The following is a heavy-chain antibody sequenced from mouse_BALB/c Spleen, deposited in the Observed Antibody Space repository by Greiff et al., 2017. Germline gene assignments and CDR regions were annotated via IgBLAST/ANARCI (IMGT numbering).Heavy chain of an antibody. CDR2: IWAGGST. V-gene: IGHV2-9*02. D-gene: IGHD2-1*01. CDR3: ASYGNLYAMDY. J-gene: IGHJ4*01. CDR1: GFSLTSYG. Sequence: VQLQQSGPGLVAPSQSLSITCTVSGFSLTSYGVHWVRQPPGKGLEWLGVIWAGGSTNYNSALMSRLSISKDNSKSQVFLKMNSLQTDDTAMYYCASYGNLYAMDYWGQGTSVTVSS.